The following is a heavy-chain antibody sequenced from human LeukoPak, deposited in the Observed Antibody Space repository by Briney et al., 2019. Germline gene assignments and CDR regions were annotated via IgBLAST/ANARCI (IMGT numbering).Heavy chain of an antibody. CDR2: ISTSSTTI. V-gene: IGHV3-48*04. CDR1: GFTFSDYA. CDR3: AKDRCSSTSCPDY. Sequence: PGGSLRLSCAASGFTFSDYAMNWVRQAPGKGLEWVSYISTSSTTIYYADSVKGRFTISRDNARNSLYLQMNSLRAEDTAVYYCAKDRCSSTSCPDYWGQGTLVTVSS. D-gene: IGHD2-2*01. J-gene: IGHJ4*02.